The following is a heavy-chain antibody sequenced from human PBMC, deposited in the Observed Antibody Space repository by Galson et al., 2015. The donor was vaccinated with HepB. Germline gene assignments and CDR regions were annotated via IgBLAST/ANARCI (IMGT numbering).Heavy chain of an antibody. CDR3: ARGLSAVPPSQPGY. D-gene: IGHD2-2*01. V-gene: IGHV3-23*01. CDR1: GFPFTNYA. Sequence: SLRLSCAASGFPFTNYAMSWVRLAPGKGLECVSAISGSGDRTYYADSVKGRFTISRDSSKNALYLQMNSLGAEDTAIYYCARGLSAVPPSQPGYWGQGALVTVSS. CDR2: ISGSGDRT. J-gene: IGHJ4*02.